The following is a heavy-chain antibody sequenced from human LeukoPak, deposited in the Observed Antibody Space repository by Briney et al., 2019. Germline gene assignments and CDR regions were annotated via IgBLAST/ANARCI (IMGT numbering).Heavy chain of an antibody. CDR1: GGSISSYY. D-gene: IGHD1-26*01. CDR3: ARVGRGSYYYDYMDV. J-gene: IGHJ6*03. V-gene: IGHV4-59*01. CDR2: IYYSGST. Sequence: SETLSLTCTVSGGSISSYYWSWIRQTSGKGLEWIGYIYYSGSTNYNPSLKSRVTISVDTSKNQFSLKLSSVTAADTAVYYCARVGRGSYYYDYMDVWGKGTTVTVSS.